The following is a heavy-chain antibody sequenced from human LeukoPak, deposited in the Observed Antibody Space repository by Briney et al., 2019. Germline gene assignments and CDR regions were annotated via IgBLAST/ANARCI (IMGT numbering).Heavy chain of an antibody. CDR1: GHSLNEIS. CDR3: ATGATIPAGFDF. V-gene: IGHV1-24*01. J-gene: IGHJ4*02. Sequence: ASVKVSCKVSGHSLNEISMYWVRQAPGKGLECMGLFDPEDGETIYAQRFKGRLTLTGDTSTDTVYMDLSSLTSEDTAVYYCATGATIPAGFDFWGQGTLVTVSS. D-gene: IGHD5-24*01. CDR2: FDPEDGET.